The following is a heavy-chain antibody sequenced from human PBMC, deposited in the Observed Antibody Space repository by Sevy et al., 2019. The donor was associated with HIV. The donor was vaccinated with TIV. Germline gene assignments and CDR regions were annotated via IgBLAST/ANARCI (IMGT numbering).Heavy chain of an antibody. J-gene: IGHJ4*02. D-gene: IGHD3-10*01. Sequence: ASVKVSCKASGYTFTNYEINWVRQATGQGLEWTGWMNPNSGKTGYAPQFHGRVTMTRNTSLNIAYMELSSLRSDDTAVYYCARDEQRPYYYGSGNMGHWGQGTLVTVSS. CDR1: GYTFTNYE. V-gene: IGHV1-8*01. CDR3: ARDEQRPYYYGSGNMGH. CDR2: MNPNSGKT.